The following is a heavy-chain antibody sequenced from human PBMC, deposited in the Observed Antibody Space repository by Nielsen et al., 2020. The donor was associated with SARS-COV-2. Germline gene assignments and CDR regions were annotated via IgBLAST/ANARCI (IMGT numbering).Heavy chain of an antibody. V-gene: IGHV4-31*03. CDR3: ARGAAWFDP. CDR2: TSYDGNT. Sequence: SETLSLTCTVSGDSITSGGSHWSWIRHHPSRGLEWLGFTSYDGNTYSNPSLESRLIISVDTSENQFSLRLNSVTADTAIYFCARGAAWFDPWGQGTRVTVSS. CDR1: GDSITSGGSH. D-gene: IGHD2-15*01. J-gene: IGHJ5*02.